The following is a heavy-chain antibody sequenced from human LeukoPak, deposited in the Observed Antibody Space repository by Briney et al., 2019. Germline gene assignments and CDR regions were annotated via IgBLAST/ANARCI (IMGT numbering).Heavy chain of an antibody. CDR2: IYYSGST. Sequence: SETLSLTCTVSGGSISSYYWSWIRQPPGKGLEWIGYIYYSGSTNYNPSLKSRVTISVDTSKNQFSLKLSSVTAADTAVYYCARLKLGMLDYWGQGTLVAVSS. J-gene: IGHJ4*02. CDR1: GGSISSYY. D-gene: IGHD6-6*01. V-gene: IGHV4-59*01. CDR3: ARLKLGMLDY.